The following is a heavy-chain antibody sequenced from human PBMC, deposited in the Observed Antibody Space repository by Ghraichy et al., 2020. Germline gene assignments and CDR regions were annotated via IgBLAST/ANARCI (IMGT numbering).Heavy chain of an antibody. Sequence: GESLNISCAASGFSFSNYGMHWVRQAPGKGLEWVAVIWNDRSNKYYADSVKGRFTISRDNSKKTLYLQVNSLRAEDTAVYYCARGDRYYDFWSGSYYFYGMDVWGQGTMVTVSS. CDR2: IWNDRSNK. V-gene: IGHV3-33*01. CDR1: GFSFSNYG. CDR3: ARGDRYYDFWSGSYYFYGMDV. D-gene: IGHD3-3*01. J-gene: IGHJ6*02.